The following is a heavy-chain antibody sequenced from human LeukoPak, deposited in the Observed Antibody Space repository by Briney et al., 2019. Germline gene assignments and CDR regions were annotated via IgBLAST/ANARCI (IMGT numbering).Heavy chain of an antibody. D-gene: IGHD2-8*02. V-gene: IGHV1-24*01. J-gene: IGHJ3*02. CDR1: GYTLTELS. Sequence: ASVKVSCKVSGYTLTELSMHWVRQAPGKGLEWMGGFDPEDGETIYAQKFQGRVTMTEDTSTDTAYMELSSLRSEDTAVYYCATDSGGPNALDIWGQGTMVTVSS. CDR2: FDPEDGET. CDR3: ATDSGGPNALDI.